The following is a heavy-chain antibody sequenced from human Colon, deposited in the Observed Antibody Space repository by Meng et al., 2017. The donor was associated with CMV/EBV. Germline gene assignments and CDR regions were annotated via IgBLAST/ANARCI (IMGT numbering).Heavy chain of an antibody. CDR2: IRHSGLT. D-gene: IGHD5-24*01. CDR1: SGPFKGYY. CDR3: ARQRENFYYYGMDV. Sequence: SETLSLTCAVSSGPFKGYYWNWIRQSPGKGLEWIGEIRHSGLTSHDPALKSRITISLDTSKNQVSLEVRSVIAADTGVYYCARQRENFYYYGMDVWGHGTMVTVSS. V-gene: IGHV4-34*01. J-gene: IGHJ6*02.